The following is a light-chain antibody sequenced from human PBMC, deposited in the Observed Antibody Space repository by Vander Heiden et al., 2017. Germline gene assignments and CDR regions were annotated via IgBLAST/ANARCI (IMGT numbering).Light chain of an antibody. CDR1: SSDIGGYNF. CDR3: SSYTSSTTM. Sequence: QSATVSGSPGQSITISCTGTSSDIGGYNFVSGYQQHPGKAPKLMIYDVSNRPSGVSNRFSGSRSGNTASLTISRLQAEDEADYYCSSYTSSTTMFGGGTKVTVL. CDR2: DVS. V-gene: IGLV2-14*01. J-gene: IGLJ3*02.